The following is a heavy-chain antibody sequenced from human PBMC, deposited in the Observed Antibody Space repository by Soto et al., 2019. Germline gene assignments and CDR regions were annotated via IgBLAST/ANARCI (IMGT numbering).Heavy chain of an antibody. CDR1: GYTFTGYY. CDR3: AREGAPAKGVVVVNFDY. Sequence: ASVKVSCKASGYTFTGYYMHWVRQAPGQGLEWMGWINPNSGGTNYAQKFQGWVTMTRDTSISTAYMELSRLRSDDTAVYYCAREGAPAKGVVVVNFDYWGQGTLVTVSS. D-gene: IGHD2-15*01. CDR2: INPNSGGT. J-gene: IGHJ4*02. V-gene: IGHV1-2*04.